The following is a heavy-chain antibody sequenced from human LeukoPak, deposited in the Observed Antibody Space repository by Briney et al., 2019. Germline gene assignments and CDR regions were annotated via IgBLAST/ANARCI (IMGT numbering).Heavy chain of an antibody. J-gene: IGHJ4*02. CDR2: INAGNGNT. Sequence: ASVKVSCKASGYTFTSYAMHWVRQAPGQRLEWMGWINAGNGNTRYSQKFQGRVTITRDTSASTAYMELSSLRSEDTAVYYCARGFTMVRGVTPDYWGQGTLVTVSS. D-gene: IGHD3-10*01. CDR1: GYTFTSYA. V-gene: IGHV1-3*01. CDR3: ARGFTMVRGVTPDY.